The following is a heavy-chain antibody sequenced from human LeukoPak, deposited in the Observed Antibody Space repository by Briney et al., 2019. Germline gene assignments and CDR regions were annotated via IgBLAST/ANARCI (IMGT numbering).Heavy chain of an antibody. Sequence: GRSLRLSCAASGFTFSRYGMHWVRQAPGKGLEWVAVIWYDGSNKYYADSVKGRFTISRDNSKNTLYLQMNSLRAEDTAVYYCARDSLSSSWPDYWGQGTLVTVSS. J-gene: IGHJ4*02. V-gene: IGHV3-33*01. D-gene: IGHD6-13*01. CDR2: IWYDGSNK. CDR3: ARDSLSSSWPDY. CDR1: GFTFSRYG.